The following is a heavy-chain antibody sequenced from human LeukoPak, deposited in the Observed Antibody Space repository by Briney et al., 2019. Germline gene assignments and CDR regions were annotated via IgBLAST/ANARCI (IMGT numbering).Heavy chain of an antibody. J-gene: IGHJ4*02. V-gene: IGHV4-59*12. CDR1: GGSISSYY. Sequence: KTSETLSLTCTVSGGSISSYYWSWIRQPPGKGLEWIGYIYYSGSTNYNPSLKSRVTISVDTSKNQFSLNLNSVTAADTAVYFCARDEGSAYPFDYWGQGTLVTVSS. CDR2: IYYSGST. D-gene: IGHD3-22*01. CDR3: ARDEGSAYPFDY.